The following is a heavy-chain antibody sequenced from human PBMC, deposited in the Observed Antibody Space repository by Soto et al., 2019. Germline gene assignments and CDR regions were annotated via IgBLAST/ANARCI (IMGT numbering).Heavy chain of an antibody. V-gene: IGHV1-69*02. J-gene: IGHJ6*03. CDR2: IIPILGIA. CDR3: ARATQVTVEDYYYYYMDV. D-gene: IGHD4-4*01. CDR1: GGTFSSYT. Sequence: SVKVSCKASGGTFSSYTISWVRQAPGQGLEWMGRIIPILGIANYAQKFQGRVTITADKSTSTAYMELSSLRSEDTAVYYCARATQVTVEDYYYYYMDVWGKGTTVTV.